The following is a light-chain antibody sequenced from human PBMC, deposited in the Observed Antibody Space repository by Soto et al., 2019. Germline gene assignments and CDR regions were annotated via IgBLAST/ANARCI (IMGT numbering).Light chain of an antibody. CDR2: DVS. Sequence: QSVLTQPASVSGSPGQSISISCTGTSSDVGGYNYVSWYQQHPGKAPKLMIYDVSDRPSGVSDRFSGSKSGNTASLTISGLQAEDEADYYCSSNISTSPVVFGGGTKLTVL. V-gene: IGLV2-14*01. CDR3: SSNISTSPVV. CDR1: SSDVGGYNY. J-gene: IGLJ2*01.